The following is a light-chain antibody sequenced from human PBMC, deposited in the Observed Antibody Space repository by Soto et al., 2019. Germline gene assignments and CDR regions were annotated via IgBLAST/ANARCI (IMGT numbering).Light chain of an antibody. CDR2: WAS. J-gene: IGKJ1*01. Sequence: DVVMTQSPDSLAVSLGERATINCRSSQSVLFRSNNKNYLAWYQQKPGQPPKLLISWASSRESGVPDRFSGSGSGTDFTLTISRLQAEDVAVYYCQQYYDTPRTFGQGTKVEIK. CDR1: QSVLFRSNNKNY. CDR3: QQYYDTPRT. V-gene: IGKV4-1*01.